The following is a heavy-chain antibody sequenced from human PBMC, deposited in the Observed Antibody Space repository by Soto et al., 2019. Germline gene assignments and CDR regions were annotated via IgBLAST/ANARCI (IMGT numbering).Heavy chain of an antibody. CDR2: MFYSGNT. J-gene: IGHJ4*02. Sequence: PSETLSLTCTVSGDSISSSTYYWGWIRQPPGKGLEWIGSMFYSGNTYYNPSLKSRVTLSIDTSKNQFSLKLSSVTAADTAVYYCARDQGGSSGWDFDYWGQGTLVTAPQ. CDR1: GDSISSSTYY. CDR3: ARDQGGSSGWDFDY. V-gene: IGHV4-39*07. D-gene: IGHD6-19*01.